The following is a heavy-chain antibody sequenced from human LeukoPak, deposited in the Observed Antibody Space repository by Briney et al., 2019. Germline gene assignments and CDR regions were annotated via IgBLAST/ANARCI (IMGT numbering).Heavy chain of an antibody. V-gene: IGHV3-23*01. CDR2: ICGSDTSS. CDR1: GFTFGTYA. Sequence: GGSLRLSCAGSGFTFGTYAMAWVRQAPGKGLDWVSAICGSDTSSYYADSVEGLFTISRDNFKNTLFLHMNSMRVEDTAVYYCAKSRGGSCYSPLDSWGQGTLVTVSS. J-gene: IGHJ4*02. D-gene: IGHD2-15*01. CDR3: AKSRGGSCYSPLDS.